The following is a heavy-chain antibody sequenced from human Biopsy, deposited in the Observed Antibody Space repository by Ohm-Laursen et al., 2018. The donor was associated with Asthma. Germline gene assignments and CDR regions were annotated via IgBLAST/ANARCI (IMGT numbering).Heavy chain of an antibody. CDR2: INPNSGGT. CDR3: ARGYSGSDRIVYYYSGLEV. J-gene: IGHJ6*02. Sequence: SSVKVSCKASGDSFSNYAIHWVRQAPGQRLEWMGWINPNSGGTNYAQKFQGWVTMTRDTSISTAYMELSSLSSEDTAVYYCARGYSGSDRIVYYYSGLEVWGQGTTVTVSS. CDR1: GDSFSNYA. V-gene: IGHV1-2*04. D-gene: IGHD5-12*01.